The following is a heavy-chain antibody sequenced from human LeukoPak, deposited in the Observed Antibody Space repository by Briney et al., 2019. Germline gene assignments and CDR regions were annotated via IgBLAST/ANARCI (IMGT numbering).Heavy chain of an antibody. D-gene: IGHD3-10*01. CDR2: ITDSGGST. CDR3: AKDDDGSGSYPSFHY. J-gene: IGHJ4*02. Sequence: PGGSLRLSCAASGFTFSNYAMNWVRQAPGKGLEWVSGITDSGGSTYYADSVKGRFTISRDNSKNTLYMQMNSLRAEDTAVYYCAKDDDGSGSYPSFHYWGQGTLVTVSS. V-gene: IGHV3-23*01. CDR1: GFTFSNYA.